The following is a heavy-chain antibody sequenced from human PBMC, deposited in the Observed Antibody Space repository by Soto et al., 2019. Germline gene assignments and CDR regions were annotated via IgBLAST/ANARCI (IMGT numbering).Heavy chain of an antibody. CDR1: GFNFNTYG. CDR2: IWYDGSSE. CDR3: ARDRVSMLRGAPDALDI. J-gene: IGHJ3*02. D-gene: IGHD3-10*01. V-gene: IGHV3-33*01. Sequence: GGSLRLSCEASGFNFNTYGMHWVRQAPGKGLEWVAVIWYDGSSEYYVDSVKGRFTIFRDNSKNTLYLQMNSLRAEDTAVYYCARDRVSMLRGAPDALDIWGQGTMVTVSS.